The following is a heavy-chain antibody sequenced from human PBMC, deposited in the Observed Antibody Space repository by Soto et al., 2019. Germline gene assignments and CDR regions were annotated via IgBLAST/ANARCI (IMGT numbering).Heavy chain of an antibody. Sequence: QVQLVESGGGVVQPGRSLRLSCAASGFTFSSYGMHWVRQAPGKGLEWVAVIWYDGSNKYYADSVKGRFTISRDNSKNTLYLQMNSLRAEDTAVYYCAREPPTMVRGVIRYYYGMDVWGQGTTVTVSS. CDR2: IWYDGSNK. V-gene: IGHV3-33*01. CDR1: GFTFSSYG. CDR3: AREPPTMVRGVIRYYYGMDV. J-gene: IGHJ6*02. D-gene: IGHD3-10*01.